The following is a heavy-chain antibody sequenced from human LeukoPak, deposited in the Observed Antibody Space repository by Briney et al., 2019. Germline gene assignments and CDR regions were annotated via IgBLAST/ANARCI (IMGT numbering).Heavy chain of an antibody. D-gene: IGHD3-22*01. CDR2: IYYSGST. CDR3: ARQAYYYDSSGYPDY. V-gene: IGHV4-39*01. J-gene: IGHJ4*02. CDR1: GGSISSSSYY. Sequence: SETPSLTCTVSGGSISSSSYYWGWIRQPPGKGLEWIGSIYYSGSTYYNPSLKSRVTISVDTSKNQFSLKLSSVTAADTAVYYCARQAYYYDSSGYPDYWGQGTLVTVSS.